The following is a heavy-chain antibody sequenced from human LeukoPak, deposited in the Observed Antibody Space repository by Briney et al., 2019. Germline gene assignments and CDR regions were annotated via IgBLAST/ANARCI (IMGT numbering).Heavy chain of an antibody. V-gene: IGHV3-21*01. CDR2: ISSSSSHI. CDR3: ATDHDYYYDSSGHPSIFDI. CDR1: GFTFSSYI. D-gene: IGHD3-22*01. J-gene: IGHJ3*02. Sequence: GGSLRLSCAASGFTFSSYIMNWVRQAPGKGLEWVSSISSSSSHIYYADSVKGRFTISRDNAKNSLYLQMNSLRAEDTAVYYCATDHDYYYDSSGHPSIFDIWGQGAMVTVSS.